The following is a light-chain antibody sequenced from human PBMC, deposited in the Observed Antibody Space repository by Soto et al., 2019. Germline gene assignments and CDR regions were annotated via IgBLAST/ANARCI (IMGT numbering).Light chain of an antibody. CDR1: QSISTY. V-gene: IGKV1-39*01. J-gene: IGKJ1*01. CDR2: AAS. CDR3: QQYNSYPWT. Sequence: DIPMTQSPSSLSASVGDRVTITCRASQSISTYLNWYQQKPGKAPKLLIYAASSLQSGVPSRFSGSGSGTDFTLTISSLQPEDFATYYCQQYNSYPWTFVQGTKVEIK.